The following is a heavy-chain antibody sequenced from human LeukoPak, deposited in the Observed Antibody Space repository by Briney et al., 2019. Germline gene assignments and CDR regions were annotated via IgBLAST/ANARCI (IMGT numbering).Heavy chain of an antibody. CDR2: INHSGST. Sequence: SSETLSLTCAVYGGSFSGYYWRWIRQPPGKGLEWLGEINHSGSTNYNPSLKSRVTISVDTSKNQFSLKLSSVTAADTAVYYCTRGRASRIKVVTARRYFDLWGRGTLVTVSS. CDR1: GGSFSGYY. CDR3: TRGRASRIKVVTARRYFDL. D-gene: IGHD2-21*02. V-gene: IGHV4-34*01. J-gene: IGHJ2*01.